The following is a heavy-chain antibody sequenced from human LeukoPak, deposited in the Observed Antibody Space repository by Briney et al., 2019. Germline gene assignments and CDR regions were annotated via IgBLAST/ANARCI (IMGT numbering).Heavy chain of an antibody. CDR1: GGSISSSSYY. Sequence: SETLSLTCTVSGGSISSSSYYWGWIRQPPGKGLEWIGFIYYSGSTNYNPSLKSRVSMSVDTSKNQFSLTLTSVTAADTAVYYCARHRIVTRDAFDVWGQGTTVTVSS. J-gene: IGHJ3*01. CDR3: ARHRIVTRDAFDV. V-gene: IGHV4-61*05. CDR2: IYYSGST. D-gene: IGHD3-22*01.